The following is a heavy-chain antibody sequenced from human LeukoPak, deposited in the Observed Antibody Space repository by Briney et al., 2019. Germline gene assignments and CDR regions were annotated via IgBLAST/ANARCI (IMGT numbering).Heavy chain of an antibody. CDR3: ARDGWRGSYYFDY. CDR2: MYHSGST. V-gene: IGHV4-38-2*02. D-gene: IGHD1-26*01. Sequence: SETLSLTCAVSAYSISSGYYWGWIRQPPGKGLEWIGSMYHSGSTYYNPSLKSRVTISVDTSKNQFSLKLSSVTAADTAVYYCARDGWRGSYYFDYWGQGTLVTVSS. J-gene: IGHJ4*02. CDR1: AYSISSGYY.